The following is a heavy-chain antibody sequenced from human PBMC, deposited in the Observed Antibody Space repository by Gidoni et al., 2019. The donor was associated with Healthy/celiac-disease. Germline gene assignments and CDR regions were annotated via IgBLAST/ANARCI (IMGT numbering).Heavy chain of an antibody. CDR1: GGSFSGYY. D-gene: IGHD3-3*01. Sequence: QVQLQQWGAGLLKPSETLSLTCAVYGGSFSGYYWSWIRQPPGKGLEWIGEINHSGSTNYNPSLKSRVTISVDTSKNQFSLKLSSVTAADTAVYYCARGRFGSRFLDYWGQGTLVTVSS. CDR2: INHSGST. V-gene: IGHV4-34*01. CDR3: ARGRFGSRFLDY. J-gene: IGHJ4*02.